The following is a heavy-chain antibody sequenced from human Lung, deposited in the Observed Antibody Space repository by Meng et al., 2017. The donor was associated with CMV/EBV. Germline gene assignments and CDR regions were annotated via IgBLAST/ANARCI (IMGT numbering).Heavy chain of an antibody. CDR2: IYYSGST. Sequence: SETLSLXXTVSGGSVSSGSYYWSWIRQPPGKGLEWIGYIYYSGSTNYNPSLKSRVTISVDTSKNQFSLKLSSVTAADTAVYYCARGARRLNSPYHYYYGMDVWGQGXTVTVSS. J-gene: IGHJ6*02. CDR3: ARGARRLNSPYHYYYGMDV. V-gene: IGHV4-61*01. CDR1: GGSVSSGSYY. D-gene: IGHD5-18*01.